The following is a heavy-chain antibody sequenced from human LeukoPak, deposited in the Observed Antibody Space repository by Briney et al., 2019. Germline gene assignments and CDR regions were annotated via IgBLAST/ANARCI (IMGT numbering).Heavy chain of an antibody. J-gene: IGHJ4*02. CDR2: IYYSGST. CDR1: GGSISSSSYY. Sequence: SETLSLTCTVSGGSISSSSYYWGWIRQPPGKGLEWIGSIYYSGSTYYNPSLKSRVTISVDTSKNQFSLNLSSVTAADKAVYYCARQIRFLERLPTYYFDLWGQGVLVTVSS. V-gene: IGHV4-39*01. CDR3: ARQIRFLERLPTYYFDL. D-gene: IGHD3-3*01.